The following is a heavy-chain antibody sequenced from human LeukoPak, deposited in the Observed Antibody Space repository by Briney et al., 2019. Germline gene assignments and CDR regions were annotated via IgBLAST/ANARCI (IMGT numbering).Heavy chain of an antibody. CDR2: IYHSGST. D-gene: IGHD3-22*01. V-gene: IGHV4-30-2*01. CDR3: ARDHQDSSGGAFDI. CDR1: GGSISSGGYS. Sequence: SETLSLTCAVSGGSISSGGYSWSWIRQPPGKGLEWIGYIYHSGSTYYNPSLKSRVTISVDRSKNQFSLKLSSVTAADTAVYYCARDHQDSSGGAFDIWGQGTMVTVSS. J-gene: IGHJ3*02.